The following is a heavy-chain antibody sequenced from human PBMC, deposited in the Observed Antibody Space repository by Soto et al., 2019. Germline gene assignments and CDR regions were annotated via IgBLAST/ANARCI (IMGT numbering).Heavy chain of an antibody. CDR3: ARERGGYGLFDS. D-gene: IGHD5-18*01. CDR1: GGSISNAAYS. V-gene: IGHV4-30-2*01. Sequence: QLQLQESGSGLVKPSHTLSLTCTVSGGSISNAAYSWSWIRQPPGKGLEWIGYIYPSGMPFYNPSLRSRVTISIDRSNDQFSVNLKAVTAADTAVYYCARERGGYGLFDSWGQGTLVTVSS. J-gene: IGHJ4*02. CDR2: IYPSGMP.